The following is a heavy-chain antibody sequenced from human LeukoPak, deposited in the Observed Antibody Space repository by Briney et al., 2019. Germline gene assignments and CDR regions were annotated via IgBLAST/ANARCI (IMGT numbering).Heavy chain of an antibody. CDR1: GGSISSSSYY. J-gene: IGHJ1*01. Sequence: SETLSLTCTVSGGSISSSSYYWGWIRQPPGKGLEWIGSIYYSGSTYYNPSLKSRVTISVDTSKNQFSLKLSSVTAADTAVYYCASDPGREYFQHWGQGTLVTVTS. CDR3: ASDPGREYFQH. V-gene: IGHV4-39*07. CDR2: IYYSGST.